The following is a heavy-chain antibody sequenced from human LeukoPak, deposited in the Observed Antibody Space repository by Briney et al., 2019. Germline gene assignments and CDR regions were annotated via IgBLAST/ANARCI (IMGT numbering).Heavy chain of an antibody. Sequence: PGGSLRLSCATSGFTFSSYSMNWVRQAPGKGLEWVGRVKGKTAGGTTDYAAPVKGRFTISRDDSKNTLYLQMNSLKTEDTAVYYCTTDRGSGWSYYYYYGMDVWGQGTTVTVSS. CDR3: TTDRGSGWSYYYYYGMDV. J-gene: IGHJ6*02. CDR1: GFTFSSYS. D-gene: IGHD6-19*01. CDR2: VKGKTAGGTT. V-gene: IGHV3-15*01.